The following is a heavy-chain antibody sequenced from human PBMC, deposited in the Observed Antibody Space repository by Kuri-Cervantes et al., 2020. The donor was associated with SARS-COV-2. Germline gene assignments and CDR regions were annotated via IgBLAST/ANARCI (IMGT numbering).Heavy chain of an antibody. CDR1: GYSISSGYY. D-gene: IGHD5-12*01. V-gene: IGHV4-38-2*02. J-gene: IGHJ5*02. CDR2: IYHSGST. Sequence: GSLRLSCAVSGYSISSGYYWGWIRQPPGKGLEWIGSIYHSGSTYYNPSLKSRVTISVDTSKNQFSLKLSSVTAADTALYYCAREHSGYDWFDVWGQGTLVTVSS. CDR3: AREHSGYDWFDV.